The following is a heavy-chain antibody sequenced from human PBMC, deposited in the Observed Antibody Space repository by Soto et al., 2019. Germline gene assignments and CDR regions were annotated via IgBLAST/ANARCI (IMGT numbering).Heavy chain of an antibody. CDR3: ARPPYYDSSGYYFDY. Sequence: GGSLRLSCAASGFTFSSYAMHWVRQAPGKGLEWVAVISYDGSNKYYADSVKGRFTISRDNSKNTLYLQMNSLRAEDTAVYYCARPPYYDSSGYYFDYWGQGTLVTVSS. V-gene: IGHV3-30*04. D-gene: IGHD3-22*01. CDR1: GFTFSSYA. CDR2: ISYDGSNK. J-gene: IGHJ4*02.